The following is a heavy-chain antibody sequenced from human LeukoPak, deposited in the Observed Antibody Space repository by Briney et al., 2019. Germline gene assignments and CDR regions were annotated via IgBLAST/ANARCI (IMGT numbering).Heavy chain of an antibody. CDR1: GFTFSSYG. CDR2: IWYDGSNK. Sequence: GRSLRLSCAASGFTFSSYGMHWVRQAPGKGLEWVAVIWYDGSNKYYADSVKGRFTISRDNSKNTLYLQMNSLRAEDTAVYYYARDGVRGKGAYYFDYWGQGTLVTVSS. J-gene: IGHJ4*02. D-gene: IGHD3-10*01. CDR3: ARDGVRGKGAYYFDY. V-gene: IGHV3-33*01.